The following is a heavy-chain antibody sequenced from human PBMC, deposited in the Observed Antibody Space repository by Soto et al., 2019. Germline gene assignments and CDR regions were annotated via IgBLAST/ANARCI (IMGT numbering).Heavy chain of an antibody. D-gene: IGHD4-4*01. CDR2: ISSSSSYI. J-gene: IGHJ3*02. V-gene: IGHV3-21*01. Sequence: GGSLRLSCAAPGFTFSSYSMNWVRQAPGKGLEWVSSISSSSSYIYYADSVKGRFTISRDNAKNSLYLQMNSLRAEDTAVYYCARVLGHPATVIHETTIQDIAGAFDIWGQGTMVTVSS. CDR3: ARVLGHPATVIHETTIQDIAGAFDI. CDR1: GFTFSSYS.